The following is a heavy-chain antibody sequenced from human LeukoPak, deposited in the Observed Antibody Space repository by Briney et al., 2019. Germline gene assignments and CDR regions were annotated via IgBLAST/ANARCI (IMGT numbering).Heavy chain of an antibody. Sequence: SETLSLTCTVSGGSISSSSYYWGWIRQPPGKGLEWIGSIYYSGSTYYNPSLKSRVTISVDTSKNQFSLKLSSVTAADTAVYYCARVRVTTTPDAFDIWGQGTMVTVST. J-gene: IGHJ3*02. CDR3: ARVRVTTTPDAFDI. V-gene: IGHV4-39*07. D-gene: IGHD4-17*01. CDR1: GGSISSSSYY. CDR2: IYYSGST.